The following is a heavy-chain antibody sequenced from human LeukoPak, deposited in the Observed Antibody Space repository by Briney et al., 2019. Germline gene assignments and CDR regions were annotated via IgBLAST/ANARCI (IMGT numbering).Heavy chain of an antibody. Sequence: GASVKVSCKASGYAFTSYGISWVRQAPGQGLEWMGWISAYNGNTNYAQKLQGRVTMTTDTSTSTAYMELRSLRSDDTAVYYCARDLVDTAMVPLDYWGQGTLVTVSS. CDR1: GYAFTSYG. CDR3: ARDLVDTAMVPLDY. CDR2: ISAYNGNT. J-gene: IGHJ4*02. D-gene: IGHD5-18*01. V-gene: IGHV1-18*01.